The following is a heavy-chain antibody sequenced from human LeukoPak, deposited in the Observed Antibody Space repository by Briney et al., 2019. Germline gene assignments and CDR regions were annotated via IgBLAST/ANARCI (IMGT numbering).Heavy chain of an antibody. D-gene: IGHD3-10*01. J-gene: IGHJ4*02. CDR2: IRSTANGYAT. CDR3: TTDFLGGTYYYGSGSYLFDY. Sequence: AGGSLRLSCAASGFTFSGSALHWVRQASGKGLEWVGRIRSTANGYATAYAASVKGRFTISRDDSKNTAYLQMDSLKTEDTAVYYCTTDFLGGTYYYGSGSYLFDYWGQGTLVTVSS. V-gene: IGHV3-73*01. CDR1: GFTFSGSA.